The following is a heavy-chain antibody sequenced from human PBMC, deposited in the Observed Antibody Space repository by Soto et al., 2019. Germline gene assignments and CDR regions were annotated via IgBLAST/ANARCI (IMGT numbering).Heavy chain of an antibody. CDR2: ISSSGSYI. D-gene: IGHD2-2*01. V-gene: IGHV3-21*01. CDR3: ARVGGSCSGSSCSAYFDS. CDR1: GFIFSTYG. Sequence: GGSLRLSCAASGFIFSTYGINWVRQAPGKGLEWVSSISSSGSYIYYGDSVKGRFTISRDNAKTSLYLQMNSLRDEDTAVYYCARVGGSCSGSSCSAYFDSWGQGTLVTVSS. J-gene: IGHJ4*02.